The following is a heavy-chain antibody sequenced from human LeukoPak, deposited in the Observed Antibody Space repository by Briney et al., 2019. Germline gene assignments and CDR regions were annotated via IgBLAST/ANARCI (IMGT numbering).Heavy chain of an antibody. D-gene: IGHD2-15*01. V-gene: IGHV1-2*02. CDR3: ASKGAGHCYDASCMGSFDL. J-gene: IGHJ3*01. Sequence: ASVKVSCKASGYPFIDYYLHWVRQAPGQGLEWMGCINPNTGDTNSAQNFQGRVIMTRDTSITTAYMELSRLKSDDTALYYCASKGAGHCYDASCMGSFDLWGQGTTVAVSS. CDR2: INPNTGDT. CDR1: GYPFIDYY.